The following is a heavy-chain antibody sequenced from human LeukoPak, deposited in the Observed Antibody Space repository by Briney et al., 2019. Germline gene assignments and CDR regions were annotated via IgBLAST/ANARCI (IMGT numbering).Heavy chain of an antibody. CDR3: ARGDRIAVAGTEEYYFDY. CDR1: GGSISSYY. V-gene: IGHV4-59*01. CDR2: IYYSGST. D-gene: IGHD6-19*01. Sequence: SETLSLTCTVSGGSISSYYWSWIRQPPGKGLEWIGYIYYSGSTNYNPSLKSRVTISVDTSKNQFSLKLSSVTAADTAVCYCARGDRIAVAGTEEYYFDYWGQGTLVTVSS. J-gene: IGHJ4*02.